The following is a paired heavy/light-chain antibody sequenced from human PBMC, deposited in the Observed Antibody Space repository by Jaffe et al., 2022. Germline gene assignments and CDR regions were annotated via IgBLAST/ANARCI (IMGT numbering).Heavy chain of an antibody. CDR2: IGDGWST. V-gene: IGHV4-39*01. CDR3: AKTQSMLRGGWG. CDR1: GDSISTSPYH. Sequence: QLQLQESGPGLVKPSETLSLTCTVSGDSISTSPYHWGWIRQPPEKGLEYIGTIGDGWSTYYNPSLRSRATIFADTSKNQVSLTLTSVTAADTAVYFCAKTQSMLRGGWGWGQGTLVTVSS. J-gene: IGHJ4*02. D-gene: IGHD3-16*01.
Light chain of an antibody. V-gene: IGLV2-11*01. CDR3: CSYAGAYSHVV. J-gene: IGLJ2*01. Sequence: QSALTQPRSVSGSPGQSITISCTGTSSDIGAYNSVSWYQHHPGKAPKLMIYDVSERPSGVPDRFSASKSGNTASLTISGLQADDEADYHCCSYAGAYSHVVFGGGTKLTVL. CDR2: DVS. CDR1: SSDIGAYNS.